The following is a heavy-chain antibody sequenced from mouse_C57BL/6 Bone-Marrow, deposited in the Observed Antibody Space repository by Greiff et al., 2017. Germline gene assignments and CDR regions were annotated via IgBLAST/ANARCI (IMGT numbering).Heavy chain of an antibody. CDR3: ARDAEDYGYYAMDY. CDR2: INYDGSST. J-gene: IGHJ4*01. D-gene: IGHD2-4*01. Sequence: EVKLVESEGGLVQPGSSMKLSCTASGFTFSDYYMAWVRQVPEKGLEWVANINYDGSSTYYLDSLKSRFIISRDNAKNILYLQMSSLKSEDTATYYCARDAEDYGYYAMDYWGQGTSVTVSS. V-gene: IGHV5-16*01. CDR1: GFTFSDYY.